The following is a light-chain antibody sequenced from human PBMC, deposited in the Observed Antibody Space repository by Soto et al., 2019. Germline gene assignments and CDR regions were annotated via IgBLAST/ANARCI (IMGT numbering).Light chain of an antibody. Sequence: DIQMTQSPSSLSASVGDRVTITCRASQGIRNYLAWYQQKPGKVPKLLIYGASTLQSGVPSRFSGSGSGTDFTLTISSLQPEDVATYYCQKYNSAPQTFGQGTKVEIK. V-gene: IGKV1-27*01. CDR3: QKYNSAPQT. CDR1: QGIRNY. J-gene: IGKJ1*01. CDR2: GAS.